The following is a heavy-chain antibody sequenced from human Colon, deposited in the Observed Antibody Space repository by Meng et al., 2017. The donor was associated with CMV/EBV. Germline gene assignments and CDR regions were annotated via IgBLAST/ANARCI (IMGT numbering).Heavy chain of an antibody. Sequence: SETLSLTCTVSGGSISSYYWSWIRQPPGKGLEWIGYIYYSGSTNYNPSLKSRVTISVDTSKNQFSLKLSSVTAADTAVYYCARGCRYSSSPNLYWGQGTLVTVSS. J-gene: IGHJ4*02. D-gene: IGHD6-6*01. CDR3: ARGCRYSSSPNLY. CDR2: IYYSGST. V-gene: IGHV4-59*01. CDR1: GGSISSYY.